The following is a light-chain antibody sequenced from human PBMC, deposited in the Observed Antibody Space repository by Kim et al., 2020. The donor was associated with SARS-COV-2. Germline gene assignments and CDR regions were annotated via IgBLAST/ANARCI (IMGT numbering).Light chain of an antibody. V-gene: IGKV1-39*01. CDR3: QQSYSTPGT. J-gene: IGKJ1*01. CDR1: QSISSY. CDR2: AAS. Sequence: DIQMTQSPSSLSASVGDRVTITCRASQSISSYLNWYQQKPGKAPNLLIYAASSLQIGVPSRFSGSGSGTAFTLTISSLQPEDFATYYCQQSYSTPGTFGQGTKVDIK.